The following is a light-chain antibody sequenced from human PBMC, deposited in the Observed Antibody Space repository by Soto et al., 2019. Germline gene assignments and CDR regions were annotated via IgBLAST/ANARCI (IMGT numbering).Light chain of an antibody. V-gene: IGKV3-15*01. CDR3: QHYDNWLFA. CDR2: DTS. Sequence: EIAMTQSPAPLSVSPGERATLSCRASQSIRNNLAWYRRKPGQAPSLLIYDTSTMATGIPARCSGSGSGTEFTLPIISLHSEDFGIYYCQHYDNWLFALGQWTKVEIK. J-gene: IGKJ2*01. CDR1: QSIRNN.